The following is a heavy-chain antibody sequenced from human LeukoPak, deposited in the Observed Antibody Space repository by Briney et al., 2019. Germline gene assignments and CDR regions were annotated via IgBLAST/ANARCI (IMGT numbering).Heavy chain of an antibody. D-gene: IGHD6-19*01. CDR2: ISYDGSNK. V-gene: IGHV3-30*18. Sequence: GRSLRLSCAASGFTFSSYGMHWVRQAPGKGLEWVAVISYDGSNKYYADSVKGRFTISRDNSKNTLYLQMNSLRAEDTAVYYCAKDYFYGWYISGWLSAFDYWGQGTLVTVSS. CDR1: GFTFSSYG. J-gene: IGHJ4*02. CDR3: AKDYFYGWYISGWLSAFDY.